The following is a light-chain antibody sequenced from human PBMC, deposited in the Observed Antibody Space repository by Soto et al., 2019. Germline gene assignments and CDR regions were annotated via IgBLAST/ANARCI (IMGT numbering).Light chain of an antibody. J-gene: IGLJ1*01. CDR1: SSDVGGYNY. V-gene: IGLV2-14*01. Sequence: QPALTQPASVSGSPGQSITISCTGTSSDVGGYNYVSWYQQHPGKAPKLMIYDVSNRPSGVSNRFSGSKSGNTASLTISGLQAEDVADYYRNSYTSSSTYVCGTGTKVTV. CDR2: DVS. CDR3: NSYTSSSTYV.